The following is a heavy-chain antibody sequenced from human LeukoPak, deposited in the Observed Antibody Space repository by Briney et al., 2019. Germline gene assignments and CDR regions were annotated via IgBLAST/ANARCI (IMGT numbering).Heavy chain of an antibody. V-gene: IGHV3-74*01. CDR2: ITDDATT. J-gene: IGHJ4*02. D-gene: IGHD1-26*01. Sequence: GGSLRLSCAASGFTFSSAWMHWVRQAPGTGLVWVSRITDDATTTYADSVRGRFTISRDNAKNILYLQMNSLRAEDTAVYYCVRVRVGPDYWGQGTLVTVSS. CDR1: GFTFSSAW. CDR3: VRVRVGPDY.